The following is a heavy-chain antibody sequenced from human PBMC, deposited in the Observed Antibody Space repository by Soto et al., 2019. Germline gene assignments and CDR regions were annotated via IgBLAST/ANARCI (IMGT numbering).Heavy chain of an antibody. CDR1: GYSFTTYW. J-gene: IGHJ4*02. CDR2: INPGDSDA. Sequence: PGESLKISCKGSGYSFTTYWIGWLRQMPGKGLEWMGVINPGDSDARYSPSFQGQVTISADKSISTAYLQWSSLKASDSAMYYCARPVQREFSSGWYPDYWGQGTQVTVSS. V-gene: IGHV5-51*01. D-gene: IGHD6-19*01. CDR3: ARPVQREFSSGWYPDY.